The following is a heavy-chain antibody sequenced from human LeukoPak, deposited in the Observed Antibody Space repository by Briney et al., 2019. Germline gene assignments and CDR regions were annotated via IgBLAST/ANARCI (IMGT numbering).Heavy chain of an antibody. CDR2: INPNSGGT. CDR3: ARSFWDFSGYSS. CDR1: GYTFTGYY. Sequence: ASVKVSCKASGYTFTGYYMHWMRQAPGQGLEWMGWINPNSGGTNYAQKFQGRVTVTRDTSISTAYMELSRLRSDDTAVYYCARSFWDFSGYSSWGQGTLVTVSS. J-gene: IGHJ4*02. V-gene: IGHV1-2*02. D-gene: IGHD3-22*01.